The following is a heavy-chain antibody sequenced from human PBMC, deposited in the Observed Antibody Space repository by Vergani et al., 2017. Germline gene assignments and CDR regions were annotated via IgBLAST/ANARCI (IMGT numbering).Heavy chain of an antibody. Sequence: EVQLVESGGGLVQPGRSLRLSCTASGFTFGDYAMSWVRQAPGKGLEWVGFIRSKAYGGTTEYAASVKGRFTISRDDSKSIAYLQMNSLKTEDTAVYYCTRDQKAVAGFYYYYGMDVWGQGP. V-gene: IGHV3-49*04. D-gene: IGHD6-19*01. CDR1: GFTFGDYA. CDR3: TRDQKAVAGFYYYYGMDV. CDR2: IRSKAYGGTT. J-gene: IGHJ6*02.